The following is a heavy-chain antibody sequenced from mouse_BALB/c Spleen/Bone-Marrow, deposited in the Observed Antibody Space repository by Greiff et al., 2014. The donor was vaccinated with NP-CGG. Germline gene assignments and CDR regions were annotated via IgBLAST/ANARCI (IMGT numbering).Heavy chain of an antibody. CDR3: ARELTGPRFAY. CDR2: ISYDGNN. D-gene: IGHD4-1*01. V-gene: IGHV3-6*02. J-gene: IGHJ3*01. Sequence: VQLKESGPGLVKPSQSLSLTCSVTGYSITSGYYWNWIRQFPGNKLEWMGYISYDGNNNYSPSLKNRISITRDTSKNQFFLKLNSVTIEDTATYYCARELTGPRFAYWGQGTLVTVSA. CDR1: GYSITSGYY.